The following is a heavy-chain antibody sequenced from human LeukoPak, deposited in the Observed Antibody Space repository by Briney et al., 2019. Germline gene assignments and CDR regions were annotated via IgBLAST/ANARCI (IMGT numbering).Heavy chain of an antibody. J-gene: IGHJ6*03. D-gene: IGHD4-17*01. CDR2: INPNSGGT. V-gene: IGHV1-2*02. Sequence: ASVKVSCKASGYTFTSYGVSWVPQAPGQGLEWMGWINPNSGGTNYAQKFQGRVTMTRDTSISTAYMELSRLRSDDTAVYYCARDLSVTNNYYYYYMDVWGKGTTVTISS. CDR3: ARDLSVTNNYYYYYMDV. CDR1: GYTFTSYG.